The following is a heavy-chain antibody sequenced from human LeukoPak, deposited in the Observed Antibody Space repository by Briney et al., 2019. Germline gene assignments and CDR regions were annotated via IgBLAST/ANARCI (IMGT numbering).Heavy chain of an antibody. D-gene: IGHD5-24*01. CDR1: GYTFTNYD. CDR2: ISPSGGST. J-gene: IGHJ5*02. Sequence: GASVKVSCKASGYTFTNYDVNWVRQAPGQGPEWMGVISPSGGSTTYAQKFQGRVTLTRDMSTSTDYLELSSLRSEDTAVYYCARDNSVRDEAWWFNPWGQGTLVTVPS. V-gene: IGHV1-46*01. CDR3: ARDNSVRDEAWWFNP.